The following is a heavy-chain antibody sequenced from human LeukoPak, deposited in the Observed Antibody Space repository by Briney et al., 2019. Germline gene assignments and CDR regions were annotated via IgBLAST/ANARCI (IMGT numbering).Heavy chain of an antibody. CDR2: ISGSGGST. J-gene: IGHJ4*02. CDR3: AKGGFGRPFDY. D-gene: IGHD3-10*01. CDR1: GFTFSNYA. V-gene: IGHV3-23*01. Sequence: GGSLRLSCAASGFTFSNYAMSWVRQAPGKGLEWVSVISGSGGSTHYVDSVQGRFTISRDNSKNTLFLQMDSLRAEDTAVYYCAKGGFGRPFDYWGQGTLVTVSS.